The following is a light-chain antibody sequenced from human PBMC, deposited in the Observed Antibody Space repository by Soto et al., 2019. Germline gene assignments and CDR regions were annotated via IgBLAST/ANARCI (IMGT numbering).Light chain of an antibody. CDR1: ETVATN. Sequence: EVLMTQSPATLSVSPGERVTLSCWASETVATNLAWYQQKPGQAPRLLISGASTRAAGISDRFRGSGSGTEFTLTISSLRSEDSAIYYCQRYFEWPPMTFGQGTKVEI. J-gene: IGKJ1*01. V-gene: IGKV3-15*01. CDR3: QRYFEWPPMT. CDR2: GAS.